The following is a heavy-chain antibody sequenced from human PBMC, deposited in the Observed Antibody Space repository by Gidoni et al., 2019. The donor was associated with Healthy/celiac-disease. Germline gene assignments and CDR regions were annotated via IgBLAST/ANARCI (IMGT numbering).Heavy chain of an antibody. CDR3: ARDSESIAARRLDDFDY. Sequence: EVQLVESGGGLVQPGGSLRLSCAASGFTFSSSSMNWVRQAPGKGLEWVSYISSSSSTIYYADSVKGRFTISRDNGKNSLYLQMNSLRDEDTAVYYCARDSESIAARRLDDFDYWGQGTLVTVSS. CDR1: GFTFSSSS. J-gene: IGHJ4*02. CDR2: ISSSSSTI. D-gene: IGHD6-6*01. V-gene: IGHV3-48*02.